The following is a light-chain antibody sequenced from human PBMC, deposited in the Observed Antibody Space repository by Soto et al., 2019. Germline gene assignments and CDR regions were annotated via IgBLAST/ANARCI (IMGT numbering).Light chain of an antibody. CDR3: GTWDSSLSAYV. CDR1: SSNIGNNY. Sequence: QSVLTQPPSVSVAPGQKVTISCSGSSSNIGNNYVSWYQQLSGTAPKLLIYDNNKRPSGIPDRFSGSKSGTSATLGITGLQTGDEADYYCGTWDSSLSAYVFGTGTKV. V-gene: IGLV1-51*01. CDR2: DNN. J-gene: IGLJ1*01.